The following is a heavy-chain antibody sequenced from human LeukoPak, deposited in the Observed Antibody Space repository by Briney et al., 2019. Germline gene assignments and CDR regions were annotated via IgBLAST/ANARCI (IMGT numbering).Heavy chain of an antibody. CDR1: GGSISSGDYY. CDR3: ARVRGAAAGNWFDP. D-gene: IGHD6-13*01. J-gene: IGHJ5*02. V-gene: IGHV4-30-4*01. CDR2: IYYSGST. Sequence: SETLSLTCTVSGGSISSGDYYWNWIRQPPGKGLEWIGYIYYSGSTYYNPSLKSRVIISVDTSKNQFSLKLSSVTAADTAVYHCARVRGAAAGNWFDPWGQGTLVTVSS.